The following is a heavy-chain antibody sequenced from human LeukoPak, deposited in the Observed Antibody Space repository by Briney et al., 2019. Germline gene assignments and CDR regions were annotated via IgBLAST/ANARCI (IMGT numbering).Heavy chain of an antibody. D-gene: IGHD1-26*01. Sequence: GGSLRLSCAASGFTFSSYGMSWVRQAPGKGLEWVSAISGSGGSTYYADSVKGRFTISRDNSKNTLYLQMNSLRAEDTAVYYCAKDHKWELLVSDYWGQGTLVTVSS. CDR2: ISGSGGST. V-gene: IGHV3-23*01. CDR1: GFTFSSYG. CDR3: AKDHKWELLVSDY. J-gene: IGHJ4*02.